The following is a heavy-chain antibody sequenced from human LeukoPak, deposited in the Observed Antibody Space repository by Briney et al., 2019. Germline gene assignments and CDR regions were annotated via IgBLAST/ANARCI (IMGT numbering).Heavy chain of an antibody. CDR1: GFTFSIYE. CDR2: ISSSGSTI. Sequence: GGSLRLSCAASGFTFSIYEMNWVRQAPGKGLEWVSYISSSGSTIYYADSVRGRFNISRDNAKNSLYLQMNSLRAEDTAVYYCAREACLEWLLLPGCFDLWGRGTLVTVS. D-gene: IGHD3-3*01. V-gene: IGHV3-48*03. CDR3: AREACLEWLLLPGCFDL. J-gene: IGHJ2*01.